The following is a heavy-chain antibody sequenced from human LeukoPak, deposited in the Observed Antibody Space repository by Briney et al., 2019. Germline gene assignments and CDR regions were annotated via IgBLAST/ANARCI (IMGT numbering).Heavy chain of an antibody. J-gene: IGHJ3*02. Sequence: GGSLRLSCAASGFTFDDYAMHWVRQAPGKGLEWVSGISWNSGSIGYADSVKGRFTISRDNAKKSLYLQMNSLRAEDTDLYYCAKDIVLGSVWYCDAFDIWGQGTMVTVSS. V-gene: IGHV3-9*01. CDR2: ISWNSGSI. CDR3: AKDIVLGSVWYCDAFDI. CDR1: GFTFDDYA. D-gene: IGHD6-19*01.